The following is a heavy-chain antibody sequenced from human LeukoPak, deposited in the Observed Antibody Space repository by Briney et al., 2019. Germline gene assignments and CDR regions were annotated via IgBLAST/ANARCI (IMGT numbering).Heavy chain of an antibody. Sequence: PGGSLRLSCAASGFTFSSYSMNWVRQAPGKGLEWVSYISSSSSTIYYADSVKGRFTISRDNAKNSLYLQMNSLRVEDTAVYYCARSYSRGFDYWGQGTLVTVSS. CDR2: ISSSSSTI. D-gene: IGHD3-10*01. V-gene: IGHV3-48*01. CDR3: ARSYSRGFDY. J-gene: IGHJ4*02. CDR1: GFTFSSYS.